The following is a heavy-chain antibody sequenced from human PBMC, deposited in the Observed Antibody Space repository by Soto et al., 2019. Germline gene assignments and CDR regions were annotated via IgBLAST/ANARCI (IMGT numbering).Heavy chain of an antibody. J-gene: IGHJ6*02. Sequence: QVQLVQSGAEVKKPGSSVKVSCKTSGGTFSTFAINWVRQAPGQGLEWMGGIIPIFGTPNYAQRFQDRVTITADESTTTAYVELSSLRSEDTAIYYCATVGSGTYSGHGSPYYYGPDVWGQGTTVTVSS. CDR2: IIPIFGTP. V-gene: IGHV1-69*01. CDR1: GGTFSTFA. CDR3: ATVGSGTYSGHGSPYYYGPDV. D-gene: IGHD3-10*01.